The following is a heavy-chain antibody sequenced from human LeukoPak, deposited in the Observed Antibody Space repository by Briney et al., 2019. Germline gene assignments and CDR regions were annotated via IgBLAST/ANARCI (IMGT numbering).Heavy chain of an antibody. V-gene: IGHV3-23*01. CDR2: ISGSGGDT. CDR3: AKKGATTGDFDY. D-gene: IGHD1-26*01. CDR1: GFTFSSYA. Sequence: PGGSLRLSCAASGFTFSSYAMTWVRQAPGKGPEWVSAISGSGGDTYYADSVKGRFTISRDNSKITLYLQMNSLRAEDTAVYYCAKKGATTGDFDYWGQGTLVTVSS. J-gene: IGHJ4*02.